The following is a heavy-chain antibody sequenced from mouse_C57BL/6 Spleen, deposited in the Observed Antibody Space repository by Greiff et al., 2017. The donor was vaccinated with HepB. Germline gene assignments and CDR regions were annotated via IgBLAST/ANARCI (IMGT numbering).Heavy chain of an antibody. Sequence: EVQGVESGGGLVKPGGSLKLSCAASGFTFSSYAMSWVRQTPEKRLEWVATISDGGSYTYYPDNVKGRFTISRDNAKNNLYLQMSHLKSEDTAMYYCARDDYYGSSVWYFDVWGTGTTVTVSS. CDR1: GFTFSSYA. CDR2: ISDGGSYT. V-gene: IGHV5-4*01. J-gene: IGHJ1*03. CDR3: ARDDYYGSSVWYFDV. D-gene: IGHD1-1*01.